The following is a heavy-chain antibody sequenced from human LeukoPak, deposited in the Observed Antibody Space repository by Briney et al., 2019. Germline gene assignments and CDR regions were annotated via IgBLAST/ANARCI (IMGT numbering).Heavy chain of an antibody. CDR1: GFTFSTSA. D-gene: IGHD3-10*01. V-gene: IGHV3-23*01. CDR2: VSGGGGTST. CDR3: AKGGGLLWLGESPRWFDP. J-gene: IGHJ5*02. Sequence: GGSLRLSCAASGFTFSTSAMSWVRQAPGKGLEYVSTVSGGGGTSTYYTDSVAGRLIISRDDPKNTLYLQMSSLRVEDTAVYYCAKGGGLLWLGESPRWFDPWGQGTLVTVSS.